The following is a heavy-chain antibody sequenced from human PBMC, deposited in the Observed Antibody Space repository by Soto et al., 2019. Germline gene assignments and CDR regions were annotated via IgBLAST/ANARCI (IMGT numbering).Heavy chain of an antibody. Sequence: ASVKVSCKASGYTFTRYDINWVRQATGQGLEWMGWMNPNSGNTGYAQKFQGRVTMTRNTSISTAYMELSSLRSEDTAVYYCARAAHRRYYYGMDVWGQGTTVTVSS. D-gene: IGHD1-26*01. J-gene: IGHJ6*02. CDR3: ARAAHRRYYYGMDV. CDR2: MNPNSGNT. CDR1: GYTFTRYD. V-gene: IGHV1-8*01.